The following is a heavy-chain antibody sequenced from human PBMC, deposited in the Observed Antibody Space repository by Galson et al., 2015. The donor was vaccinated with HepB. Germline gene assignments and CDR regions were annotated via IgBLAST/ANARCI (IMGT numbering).Heavy chain of an antibody. V-gene: IGHV1-18*04. CDR1: GYTFTSYG. CDR2: ISAYNGNT. CDR3: AGTDDTLRWGAFEI. Sequence: SVKVSCKASGYTFTSYGISWVRQAPGQGLEWMGWISAYNGNTNYAQKLQGRVTMTTDTSTSTAYMELRSLRSDDTAVYYCAGTDDTLRWGAFEIWGQGTMVTVSS. D-gene: IGHD4-23*01. J-gene: IGHJ3*02.